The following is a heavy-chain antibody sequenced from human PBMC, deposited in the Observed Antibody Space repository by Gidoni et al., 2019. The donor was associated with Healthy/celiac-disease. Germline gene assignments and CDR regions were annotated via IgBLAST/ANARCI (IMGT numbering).Heavy chain of an antibody. D-gene: IGHD4-17*01. J-gene: IGHJ5*02. CDR3: ARGITVTNNWFDP. Sequence: QVQLQESGPGLVKPSQTLSLTCPVSGGSIRRGGYYWSWILQHPGKGLEWIGYIYYSGSTYYNPSLKSRVTISVDTSKNQFSLKLSSVTAADTAVYYCARGITVTNNWFDPWGQGTLVTVSS. CDR2: IYYSGST. CDR1: GGSIRRGGYY. V-gene: IGHV4-31*03.